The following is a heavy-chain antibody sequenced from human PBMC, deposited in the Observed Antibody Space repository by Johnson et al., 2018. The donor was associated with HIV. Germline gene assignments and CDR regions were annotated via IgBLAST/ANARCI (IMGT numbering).Heavy chain of an antibody. V-gene: IGHV3-66*02. CDR2: IYSGGST. CDR3: ARGPLLWRAFDI. J-gene: IGHJ3*02. Sequence: VQLVESGGGLVQPGRSLRLSCAASGFTVSSNYMSWVRQAPGKGLEWVSVIYSGGSTYYADSVRGRFTISRDNSKNTLYLQMNSLRAEDTAVYYCARGPLLWRAFDIWGQGTMVSVSS. D-gene: IGHD3-10*01. CDR1: GFTVSSNY.